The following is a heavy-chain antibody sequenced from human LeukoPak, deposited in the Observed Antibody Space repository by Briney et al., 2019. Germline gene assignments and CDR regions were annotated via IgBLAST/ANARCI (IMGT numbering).Heavy chain of an antibody. CDR3: AREESRLAAAGSPAGY. CDR2: ISSSSSYI. CDR1: GFTFSSYS. D-gene: IGHD6-13*01. J-gene: IGHJ4*02. Sequence: GGSLRLSCAASGFTFSSYSMNWVRQAPGKGLEWVSPISSSSSYIYYADSVKSRFTISRDNAKNSLYLQMNSLRAEDTAVYYCAREESRLAAAGSPAGYWGQGTLVTVSS. V-gene: IGHV3-21*01.